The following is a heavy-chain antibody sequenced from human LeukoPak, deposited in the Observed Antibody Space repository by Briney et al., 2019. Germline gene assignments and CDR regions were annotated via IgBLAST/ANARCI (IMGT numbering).Heavy chain of an antibody. V-gene: IGHV1-69*13. D-gene: IGHD4-23*01. J-gene: IGHJ4*02. CDR2: IIPIFGTA. CDR1: GGTFSSYA. CDR3: ATVESTVVTYFDY. Sequence: GASVKVSCKASGGTFSSYAISWVRQAPGQGLEWMGGIIPIFGTANYAQKFQGRVTITADESTSTAYMELSSLRSEDTAVYYCATVESTVVTYFDYWGQGTLVTVSS.